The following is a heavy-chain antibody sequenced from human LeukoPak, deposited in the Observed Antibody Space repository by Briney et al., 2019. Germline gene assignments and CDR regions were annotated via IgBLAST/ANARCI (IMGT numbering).Heavy chain of an antibody. CDR1: GFTFSSYA. CDR2: ISYDGSNK. Sequence: GGSLRLSCAASGFTFSSYAMHWVRQAPGKGLEWVAVISYDGSNKYYADSVKGRFTISRDNSKNTLYLQMNSLRAEDTAVYYCARAAVGLRLGELSFPDYWGQGTLVTVSS. J-gene: IGHJ4*02. V-gene: IGHV3-30-3*01. D-gene: IGHD3-16*02. CDR3: ARAAVGLRLGELSFPDY.